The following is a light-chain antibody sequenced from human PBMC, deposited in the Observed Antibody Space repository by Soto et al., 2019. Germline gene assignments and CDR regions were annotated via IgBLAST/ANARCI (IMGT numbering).Light chain of an antibody. CDR3: QQYDRSHLT. V-gene: IGKV3-20*01. J-gene: IGKJ4*01. CDR2: GTS. Sequence: ENVLTQSPGTLSLSPGERATLSCRASQSVTSSYLAWYQQKPGQAPSLLIYGTSSRATGIPDRFSGSGSGTDFTLTISRLEPEEFAVYYCQQYDRSHLTFGGGTKVEIK. CDR1: QSVTSSY.